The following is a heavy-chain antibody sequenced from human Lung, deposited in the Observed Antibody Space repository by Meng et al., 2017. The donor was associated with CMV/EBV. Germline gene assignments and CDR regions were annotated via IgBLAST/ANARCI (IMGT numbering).Heavy chain of an antibody. D-gene: IGHD6-19*01. V-gene: IGHV3-30*02. Sequence: GGSXRLXCAASGFIFSSYGMHWVRQAPGKGLEWVAFIRSDGSNKYYADSVKGRFTISRDNSKNTLYLQMNSLRAEDTAGYYCAKDGWGKTTSRIDYWGQGTLVTVSS. CDR1: GFIFSSYG. CDR2: IRSDGSNK. J-gene: IGHJ4*02. CDR3: AKDGWGKTTSRIDY.